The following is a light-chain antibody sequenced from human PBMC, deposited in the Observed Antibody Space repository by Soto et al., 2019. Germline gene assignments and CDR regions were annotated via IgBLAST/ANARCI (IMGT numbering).Light chain of an antibody. CDR1: SSNIGSNY. CDR3: AAWDDSLSGVV. Sequence: QSVLTQPPSASGTPGQRVTISCSGSSSNIGSNYVYWYQQLPGTAPKLLIYRNDQRPSGVPDRFSGSKSGNSASLAISGLRSDDDADYYCAAWDDSLSGVVFGGGTKLTVL. V-gene: IGLV1-47*01. J-gene: IGLJ3*02. CDR2: RND.